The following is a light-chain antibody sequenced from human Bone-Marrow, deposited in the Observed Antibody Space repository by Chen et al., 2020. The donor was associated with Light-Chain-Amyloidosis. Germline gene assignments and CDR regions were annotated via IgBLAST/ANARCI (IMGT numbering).Light chain of an antibody. V-gene: IGKV1-39*01. CDR2: AIF. CDR3: EQSYSTPT. CDR1: QGISRY. Sequence: DLQMTQSPSSLAASLGDRVTISCRASQGISRYLNWYQQKPGEAPKLLIYAIFNLQSGVPSRFSGSGSGTDFTLTISSLQPEDFATYFCEQSYSTPTFGGGTKVEIK. J-gene: IGKJ4*01.